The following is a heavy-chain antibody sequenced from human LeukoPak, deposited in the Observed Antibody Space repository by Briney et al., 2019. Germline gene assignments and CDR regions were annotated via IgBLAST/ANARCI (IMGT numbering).Heavy chain of an antibody. CDR3: TTDIGTTALAFDY. V-gene: IGHV3-15*01. CDR1: GFTFSNAW. Sequence: PGGSLRLSCAASGFTFSNAWMSWVRQAPGKGLEGVGRIKSKTDGGTTDYAAPVKGRFTISRDNSKNTLYLQMNSLKTEDTAVYYCTTDIGTTALAFDYWGQGTLVTVSS. CDR2: IKSKTDGGTT. D-gene: IGHD1-1*01. J-gene: IGHJ4*02.